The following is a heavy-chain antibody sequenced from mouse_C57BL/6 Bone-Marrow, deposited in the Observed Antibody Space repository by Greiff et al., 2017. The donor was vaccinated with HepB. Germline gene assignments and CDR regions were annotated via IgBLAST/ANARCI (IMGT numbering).Heavy chain of an antibody. CDR3: ARARYYGSGYGYFDV. Sequence: EVQLVESEGGLVQPGSSMKLSCTASGFTFSDYYMAWVRQVPEKGLEWVANINYDGSSTYYLDSLKSRFIISRDNAKNILYLQMSSLKSEDTATYYCARARYYGSGYGYFDVWGTGTTVTVSS. V-gene: IGHV5-16*01. D-gene: IGHD1-1*01. CDR1: GFTFSDYY. CDR2: INYDGSST. J-gene: IGHJ1*03.